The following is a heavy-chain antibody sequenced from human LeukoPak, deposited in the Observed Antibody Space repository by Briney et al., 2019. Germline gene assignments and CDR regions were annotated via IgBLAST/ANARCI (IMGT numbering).Heavy chain of an antibody. CDR3: ARDPYSGSYGNYYYYFMDV. CDR1: GFTFSGYW. CDR2: INQDGSEK. V-gene: IGHV3-7*01. J-gene: IGHJ6*03. Sequence: GGSLRLSCAASGFTFSGYWMSWVRQAPGKGLEWVANINQDGSEKNYVDSLKGRFTISRDNAKNSLYLQMNSLRAEDTAVYYCARDPYSGSYGNYYYYFMDVWGKGTTVTISS. D-gene: IGHD1-26*01.